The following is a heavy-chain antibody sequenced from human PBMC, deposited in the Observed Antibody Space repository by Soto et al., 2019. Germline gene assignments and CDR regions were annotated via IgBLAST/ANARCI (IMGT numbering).Heavy chain of an antibody. CDR2: IIPISGTA. D-gene: IGHD2-2*01. CDR3: ARSQGSSTSLEIYYYYYYGMDV. Sequence: QVQLVQSGAEVKKPGSSVKVSCKASGGTFSSYAISWVRQAPGQGLEWMGGIIPISGTANYAQKFQGRVTITADESTIMELSSLRSEDTAVYYCARSQGSSTSLEIYYYYYYGMDVWGQGTTVTVSS. V-gene: IGHV1-69*01. CDR1: GGTFSSYA. J-gene: IGHJ6*02.